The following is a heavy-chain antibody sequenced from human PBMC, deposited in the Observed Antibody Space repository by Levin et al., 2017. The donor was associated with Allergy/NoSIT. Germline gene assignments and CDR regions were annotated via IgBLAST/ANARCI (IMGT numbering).Heavy chain of an antibody. CDR2: ISYDGSNK. V-gene: IGHV3-30-3*01. J-gene: IGHJ4*02. Sequence: SCAASGFTFSGYAMHWVRQAPGKGLEWVAVISYDGSNKYYADSVKGRFTISRDNSKNTLYLQMNSLRAEDTAVYYCARDYRLDYWGQGTLVTVSS. CDR3: ARDYRLDY. CDR1: GFTFSGYA.